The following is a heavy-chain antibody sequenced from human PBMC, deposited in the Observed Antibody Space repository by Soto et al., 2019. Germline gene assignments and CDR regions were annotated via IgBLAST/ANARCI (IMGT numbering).Heavy chain of an antibody. CDR3: AFLYDSSGYYYSYYFDY. CDR1: GFIFSSYG. Sequence: GGSLRLSCAASGFIFSSYGMHWVRQAPGKGLEWVAVISYDGSNKYYADSVKGRFTISRDNSKNTLYLQMNSLRAEDTAVYYCAFLYDSSGYYYSYYFDYWGQGTLVTVSS. CDR2: ISYDGSNK. V-gene: IGHV3-30*03. D-gene: IGHD3-22*01. J-gene: IGHJ4*02.